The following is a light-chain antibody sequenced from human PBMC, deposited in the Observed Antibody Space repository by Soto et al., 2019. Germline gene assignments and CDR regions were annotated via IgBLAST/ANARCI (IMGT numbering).Light chain of an antibody. CDR3: LRDYNYPWT. J-gene: IGKJ1*01. CDR1: QTISSW. V-gene: IGKV1-6*01. CDR2: AAS. Sequence: IQITQSPSTLRGLVGDGVTITCRASQTISSWLAWYQQKPGKAPKLLIYAASSLQSGVPSRFSGSGSGTDFTLTISSLPHDAFATYCCLRDYNYPWTFGQGTRVEI.